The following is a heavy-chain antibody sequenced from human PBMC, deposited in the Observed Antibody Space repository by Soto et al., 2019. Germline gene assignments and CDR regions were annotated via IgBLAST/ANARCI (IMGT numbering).Heavy chain of an antibody. CDR1: GGSISSGDYY. J-gene: IGHJ6*02. CDR2: IYYSGST. CDR3: ARDRYYGSGTYYNFYYGMDV. D-gene: IGHD3-10*01. V-gene: IGHV4-30-4*01. Sequence: SETLSLTCTVSGGSISSGDYYWSWIRQPPGQGLEWIGNIYYSGSTDYNPSLRSRVTISLDTSKNHFSLGLSSVTAADTAVYYCARDRYYGSGTYYNFYYGMDVWGQGTTVTVSS.